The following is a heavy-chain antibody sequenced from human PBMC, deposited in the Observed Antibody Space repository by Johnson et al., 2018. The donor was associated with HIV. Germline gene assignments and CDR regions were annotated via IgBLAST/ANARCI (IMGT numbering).Heavy chain of an antibody. D-gene: IGHD2-15*01. J-gene: IGHJ3*02. CDR2: IYSGGST. Sequence: VQLVESGGGLVQPGGSLRLSCAASGFTVSSNYMSWVRQAPGKGLEWVSVIYSGGSTYYADSVKGRFTISRDNSKNTLYLQMNTLRAEDTALYYCARVLIVVVVAAEIDAFDIWGQGTMVTVSS. CDR1: GFTVSSNY. V-gene: IGHV3-66*01. CDR3: ARVLIVVVVAAEIDAFDI.